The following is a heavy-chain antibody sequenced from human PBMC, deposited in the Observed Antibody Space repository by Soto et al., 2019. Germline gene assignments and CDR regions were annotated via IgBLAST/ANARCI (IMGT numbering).Heavy chain of an antibody. CDR2: INHSGST. J-gene: IGHJ4*02. CDR3: ARGRGSGWIRYYFDY. Sequence: SETLSLTCAVYGGSSSGYYWSWIRQPPGKGLEWIGEINHSGSTNYNPSLKSRVTISVDTSKNQFSLKLSSVTAADTAVYYCARGRGSGWIRYYFDYWGQGTLVTVSS. D-gene: IGHD6-19*01. CDR1: GGSSSGYY. V-gene: IGHV4-34*01.